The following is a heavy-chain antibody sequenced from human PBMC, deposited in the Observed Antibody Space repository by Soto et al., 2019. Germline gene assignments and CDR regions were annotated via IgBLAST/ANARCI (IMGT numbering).Heavy chain of an antibody. CDR3: ARDAPYHDSSSWFGGMGV. Sequence: ASVKVSCKASGYTFTSYYMHWVRQAPGQGLEWMGIINPSGGSTSYAQKFQGRVTMTRDTSTSTVYMELSSLRSEDTAVYYCARDAPYHDSSSWFGGMGVWGQGTTVTVSS. D-gene: IGHD6-13*01. CDR2: INPSGGST. V-gene: IGHV1-46*01. CDR1: GYTFTSYY. J-gene: IGHJ6*02.